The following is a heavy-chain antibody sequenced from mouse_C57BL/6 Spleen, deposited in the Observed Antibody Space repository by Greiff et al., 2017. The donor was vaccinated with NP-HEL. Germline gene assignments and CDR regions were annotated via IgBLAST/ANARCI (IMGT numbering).Heavy chain of an antibody. V-gene: IGHV2-2*01. Sequence: VKLMESGPGLVQPSQSLSITCTVSGFSLTSYGVHWVRQSPGKGLEWLGVLWSGGSTAYNAAFISRLSISKDNSKSQVFFKMNSLQADDPAIYYCASERDGSSYWYFDVWGTGTTVTVPS. CDR2: LWSGGST. CDR3: ASERDGSSYWYFDV. CDR1: GFSLTSYG. J-gene: IGHJ1*03. D-gene: IGHD1-1*01.